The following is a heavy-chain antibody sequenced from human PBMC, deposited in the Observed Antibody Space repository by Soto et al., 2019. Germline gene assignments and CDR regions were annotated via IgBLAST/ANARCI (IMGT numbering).Heavy chain of an antibody. D-gene: IGHD3-10*01. Sequence: GGSLRLSCTASGFTFGDYAMSWFRQAPGKGLEWVGFIRSKAYGGTTKYAASVKGRFTISRDDSKSIAYLQMNSLKTEDTAVYYCTRVLWFGELLSIDAFDIWGQGTMVTVSS. CDR3: TRVLWFGELLSIDAFDI. J-gene: IGHJ3*02. CDR1: GFTFGDYA. CDR2: IRSKAYGGTT. V-gene: IGHV3-49*03.